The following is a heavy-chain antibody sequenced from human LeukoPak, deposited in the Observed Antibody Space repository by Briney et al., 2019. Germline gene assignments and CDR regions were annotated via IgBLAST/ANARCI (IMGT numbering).Heavy chain of an antibody. Sequence: GGSLRLSCAASGFTFSRYSMNWVRQAPGKGLEWVSSVSSSSNYIYYVESVKGRLTTSKDNAKNSLYQQLKRLRAENNAEEYCARRSSGWYGDYGGQGSLVTVSS. J-gene: IGHJ4*02. CDR1: GFTFSRYS. V-gene: IGHV3-21*01. CDR2: VSSSSNYI. D-gene: IGHD6-19*01. CDR3: ARRSSGWYGDY.